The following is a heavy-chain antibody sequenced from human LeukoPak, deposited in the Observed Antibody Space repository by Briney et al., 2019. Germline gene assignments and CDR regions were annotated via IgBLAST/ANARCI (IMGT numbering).Heavy chain of an antibody. V-gene: IGHV5-51*01. D-gene: IGHD2-2*02. CDR2: IFPHESDI. J-gene: IGHJ6*02. CDR3: ARYGIRGCTSTNCYTSYFYYGMDV. Sequence: HEESLKISCKGSGYSFVDYWIGWVRQMPGKGPEWMGIIFPHESDIKYNPSFQGQVTISVDNSISTAYVQWSSLKASDTAIYYCARYGIRGCTSTNCYTSYFYYGMDVWGQGTTVTVSS. CDR1: GYSFVDYW.